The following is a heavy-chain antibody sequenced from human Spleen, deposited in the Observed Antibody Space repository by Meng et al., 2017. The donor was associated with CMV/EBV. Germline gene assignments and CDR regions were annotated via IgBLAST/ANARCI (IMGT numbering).Heavy chain of an antibody. V-gene: IGHV3-7*01. CDR1: GFTFSSYS. CDR2: IKQDGSEK. CDR3: ARDPRALVVFDAFDI. J-gene: IGHJ3*02. D-gene: IGHD2-15*01. Sequence: GGSLRLSCAASGFTFSSYSMNWVRQAPGKGLEWVANIKQDGSEKYYVDSVKGRFTISRDNAKNSLYLQMNSLRAEDTAVYYCARDPRALVVFDAFDIWGQGTMVTVSS.